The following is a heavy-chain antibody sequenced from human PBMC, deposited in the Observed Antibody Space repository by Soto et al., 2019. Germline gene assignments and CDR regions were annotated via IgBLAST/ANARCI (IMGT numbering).Heavy chain of an antibody. D-gene: IGHD6-13*01. V-gene: IGHV3-30-3*01. CDR3: ARDAYSSSWGDWGYYYGMDV. CDR1: GFTFSSYA. Sequence: QVQLVESGGGVVQPGRSLRLSCAASGFTFSSYAMHWVRQAPGKGLEWVAVISYDGSNKYYADSVKGRFTISRDNSKNKLYMQMNSLRAEDTAVYYCARDAYSSSWGDWGYYYGMDVWGQGTTVTVSS. CDR2: ISYDGSNK. J-gene: IGHJ6*02.